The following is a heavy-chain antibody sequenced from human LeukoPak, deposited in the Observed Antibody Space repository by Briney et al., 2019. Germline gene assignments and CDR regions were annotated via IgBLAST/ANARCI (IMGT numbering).Heavy chain of an antibody. CDR2: ITADGSAT. V-gene: IGHV3-74*01. J-gene: IGHJ4*02. CDR1: GFIFTTYW. D-gene: IGHD1-26*01. Sequence: GGSLRLSCAASGFIFTTYWMHWVREAPGKGLVWVARITADGSATYYADSVRGRFTISRDNAKNTLYLQMNSLRADDTAVYYCTRDLVGATSDFWGQGTLVTVSS. CDR3: TRDLVGATSDF.